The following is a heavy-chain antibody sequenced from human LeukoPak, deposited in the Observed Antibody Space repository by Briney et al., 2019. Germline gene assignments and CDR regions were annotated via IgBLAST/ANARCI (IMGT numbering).Heavy chain of an antibody. CDR1: GFTFSRYT. Sequence: GGSLRLSCAASGFTFSRYTMHWVRQASGKGLEWVAVISYDGSNKLFADSVKGRFTISRDSSKNTLYLQMNSLRAEDTAVYYCARSGSETQNWFDPWGQGTLVTVSS. V-gene: IGHV3-30*04. D-gene: IGHD6-25*01. J-gene: IGHJ5*02. CDR3: ARSGSETQNWFDP. CDR2: ISYDGSNK.